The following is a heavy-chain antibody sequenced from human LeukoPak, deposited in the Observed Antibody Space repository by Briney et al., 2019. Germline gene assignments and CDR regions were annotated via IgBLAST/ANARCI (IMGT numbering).Heavy chain of an antibody. D-gene: IGHD2-2*01. CDR1: GFTFCNYW. J-gene: IGHJ5*02. CDR3: ARGGAPYCSSTSCYEDRFDP. Sequence: GGSLRLSCAASGFTFCNYWMSWVRQAPGKGLEWVANIKQDGCEKYYVDSVKGRFTISRDNAKSSLYLQMISLRAEDTAVYYCARGGAPYCSSTSCYEDRFDPWGQGTLVTVSS. CDR2: IKQDGCEK. V-gene: IGHV3-7*05.